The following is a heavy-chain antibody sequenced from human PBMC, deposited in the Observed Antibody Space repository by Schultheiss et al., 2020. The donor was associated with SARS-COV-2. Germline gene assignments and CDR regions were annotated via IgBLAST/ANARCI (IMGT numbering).Heavy chain of an antibody. V-gene: IGHV1-2*02. CDR2: IIPNSGGT. Sequence: ASVKVSCKASGGTFSSYAISWVRQAPGQGLEWMGGIIPNSGGTNYAQKFQGRVTMTRDTSISTAYMELSSLRSEDTAVYYCARYYDSSGEVWGQGTTVTVSS. CDR1: GGTFSSYA. J-gene: IGHJ6*02. CDR3: ARYYDSSGEV. D-gene: IGHD3-22*01.